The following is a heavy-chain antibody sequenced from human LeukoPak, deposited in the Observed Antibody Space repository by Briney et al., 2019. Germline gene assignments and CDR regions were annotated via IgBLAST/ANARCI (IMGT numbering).Heavy chain of an antibody. Sequence: SQTLSLTCAVSGGSISSGGYSWSWIRQPPGKGLEWIGYIYHSGSTYYNPSLKSRVTISVDRSKNQFSLKLSSVTAADTAVYYCARRTGDYVWGSYRSYYFDYWGQGTLVTVSS. CDR3: ARRTGDYVWGSYRSYYFDY. CDR1: GGSISSGGYS. D-gene: IGHD3-16*02. V-gene: IGHV4-30-2*01. CDR2: IYHSGST. J-gene: IGHJ4*02.